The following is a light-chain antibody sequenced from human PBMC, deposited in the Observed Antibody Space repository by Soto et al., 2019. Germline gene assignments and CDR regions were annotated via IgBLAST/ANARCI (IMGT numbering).Light chain of an antibody. CDR1: TGAVTGGFY. CDR2: SIS. V-gene: IGLV7-43*01. Sequence: VVTQEPSLTVSPGGTVTLTCSSTTGAVTGGFYPNWFQQKPGQAPRPLIYSISNKHSWTPARFSGSLLGGKATLTLSSVQPEDEAEYFCLLYYDTVRVFGGGTKVTV. CDR3: LLYYDTVRV. J-gene: IGLJ2*01.